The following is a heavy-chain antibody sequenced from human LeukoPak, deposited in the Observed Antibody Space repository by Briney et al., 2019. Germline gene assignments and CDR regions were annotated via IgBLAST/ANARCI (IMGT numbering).Heavy chain of an antibody. Sequence: PGGSLRLSCAASGFTSSNYGMSWVRQAPGKGLEFVSALSSSGGNTYYADSVKGRFTISRDNSKNTLYLQMNSLRAEDTAVYYCAKDRPDGSRYQLPNNKSGYMDIWGKGTTVTVSS. CDR2: LSSSGGNT. J-gene: IGHJ6*03. D-gene: IGHD6-13*01. CDR3: AKDRPDGSRYQLPNNKSGYMDI. V-gene: IGHV3-23*01. CDR1: GFTSSNYG.